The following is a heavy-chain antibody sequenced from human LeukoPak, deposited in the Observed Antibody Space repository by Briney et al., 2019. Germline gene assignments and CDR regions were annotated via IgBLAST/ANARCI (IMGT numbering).Heavy chain of an antibody. CDR3: ARERVITIFEPTLDY. D-gene: IGHD3-9*01. J-gene: IGHJ4*02. CDR1: GFTFSSYE. V-gene: IGHV3-48*03. CDR2: ISGTGSTI. Sequence: GGSLRLSCAASGFTFSSYEMNWVRQAPGKGLEWVSYISGTGSTIHHADSVKGRFTISRDNAKNSLYLQMNSLRAEDTAVYYCARERVITIFEPTLDYWGQGTLVTVSS.